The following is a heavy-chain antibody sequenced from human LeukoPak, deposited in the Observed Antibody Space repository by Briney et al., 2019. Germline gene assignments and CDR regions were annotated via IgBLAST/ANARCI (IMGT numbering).Heavy chain of an antibody. CDR1: GYTFSSYD. J-gene: IGHJ6*03. D-gene: IGHD3-3*01. CDR2: MNPDSGNT. V-gene: IGHV1-8*03. CDR3: ARVPYDFWSGQYYYYYMDV. Sequence: GASVKVSCKASGYTFSSYDINWVRQATGQGLEWMGWMNPDSGNTGYAQKFQGRVTITSNTSISTAYMELSSLRSEDTAMYYCARVPYDFWSGQYYYYYMDVWGKGTTVTVSS.